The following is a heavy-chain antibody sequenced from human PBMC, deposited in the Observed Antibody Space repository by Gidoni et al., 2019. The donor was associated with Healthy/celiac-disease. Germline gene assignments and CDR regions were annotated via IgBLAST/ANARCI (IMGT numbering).Heavy chain of an antibody. D-gene: IGHD3-16*01. CDR1: GFTFSDYY. Sequence: AASGFTFSDYYMSWIRQAPGKGLEWVSYISSSGSTVYYADSVKGRCTISRDKAKNSLYLQMNSLRAEDTAVYYCARDHLLKHRGMDYWGQGTLVTVSS. V-gene: IGHV3-11*01. CDR3: ARDHLLKHRGMDY. CDR2: ISSSGSTV. J-gene: IGHJ4*02.